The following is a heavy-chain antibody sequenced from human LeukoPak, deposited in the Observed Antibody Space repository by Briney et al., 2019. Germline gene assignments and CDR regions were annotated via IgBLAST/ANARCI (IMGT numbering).Heavy chain of an antibody. Sequence: GGSLRPSCAASGFTFSSYWMHWVRQAPGKGLEWVTFIRYDGTNTYADSVKGRFTISRDNSKNTVYLQMNSLRTEDTALYYCAKNRWGSVATPDSWGQGTLVTVSS. J-gene: IGHJ4*02. CDR3: AKNRWGSVATPDS. D-gene: IGHD5-12*01. CDR1: GFTFSSYW. CDR2: IRYDGTNT. V-gene: IGHV3-30*02.